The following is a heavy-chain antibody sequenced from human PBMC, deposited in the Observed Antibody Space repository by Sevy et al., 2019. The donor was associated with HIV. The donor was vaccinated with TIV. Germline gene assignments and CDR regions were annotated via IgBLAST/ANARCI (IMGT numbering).Heavy chain of an antibody. Sequence: SETLSLTCAVYGGSFSGYYWSWIRQPPGKGLEWIGEINHSGSTNYNPSLKSRVTISVDTSKNQFSLKLSSVTAADTAVYYCARGAPERGYSSGWYLYYYYYYMDVWGKGTTVTVSS. J-gene: IGHJ6*03. CDR1: GGSFSGYY. CDR3: ARGAPERGYSSGWYLYYYYYYMDV. V-gene: IGHV4-34*01. CDR2: INHSGST. D-gene: IGHD6-19*01.